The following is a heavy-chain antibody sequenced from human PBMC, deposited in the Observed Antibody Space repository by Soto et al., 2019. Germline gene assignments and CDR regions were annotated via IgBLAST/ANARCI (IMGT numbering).Heavy chain of an antibody. J-gene: IGHJ4*02. V-gene: IGHV4-31*03. CDR2: IYYSGST. Sequence: QVQLQESGPGLVKPSQTLSLTCTVSGGSISSGGYYWSWIRQHPGKGLEWIGYIYYSGSTYYNPSLKSRVTISVDTSKNQFSLKLSSVTAADTAVYYCARAYYDILTGYHLLDYWGQGTLVTVSS. CDR3: ARAYYDILTGYHLLDY. D-gene: IGHD3-9*01. CDR1: GGSISSGGYY.